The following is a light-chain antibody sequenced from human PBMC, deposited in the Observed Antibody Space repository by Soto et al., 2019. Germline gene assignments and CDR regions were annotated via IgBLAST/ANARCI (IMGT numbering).Light chain of an antibody. J-gene: IGKJ1*01. CDR2: AAS. CDR3: QQYSSYWT. CDR1: QSISSY. Sequence: DIQMTQSPSCLAASVGGRGAITCRASQSISSYLNWYQQKPGKAPKGLIYAASSLQSGVPSRLSGSGSGTEFTLTISSPQPDDFATYYCQQYSSYWTFGQGTKVDIK. V-gene: IGKV1-39*01.